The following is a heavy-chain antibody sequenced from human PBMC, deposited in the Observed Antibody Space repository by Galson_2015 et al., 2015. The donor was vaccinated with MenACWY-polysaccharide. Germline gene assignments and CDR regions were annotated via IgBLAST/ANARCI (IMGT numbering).Heavy chain of an antibody. CDR3: ARGEGIAARSGGYYYYYGMDV. D-gene: IGHD6-6*01. V-gene: IGHV6-1*01. Sequence: CAISGDSVSSNSAAWNWIRQSPSRGLEWLGRTYYRSKWYNDYAVSVKSRITINPDTSKNQFSLQLNSVTPEDTAVYYCARGEGIAARSGGYYYYYGMDVWGQGTTVTVSS. J-gene: IGHJ6*02. CDR1: GDSVSSNSAA. CDR2: TYYRSKWYN.